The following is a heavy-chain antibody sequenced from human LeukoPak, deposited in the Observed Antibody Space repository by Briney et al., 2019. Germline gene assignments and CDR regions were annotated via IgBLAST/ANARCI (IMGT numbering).Heavy chain of an antibody. V-gene: IGHV3-7*01. CDR3: ARDLGGSWFNWFDP. Sequence: GGSLRLSCAASGFTFGSYWMSWVRQAPGKGLEWVANIKQDGSEKYYVDSVKGRFTISRDNAKNSLYLQMNSLRAEDTAVYYCARDLGGSWFNWFDPWGQGTLVTVSS. CDR1: GFTFGSYW. D-gene: IGHD6-13*01. J-gene: IGHJ5*02. CDR2: IKQDGSEK.